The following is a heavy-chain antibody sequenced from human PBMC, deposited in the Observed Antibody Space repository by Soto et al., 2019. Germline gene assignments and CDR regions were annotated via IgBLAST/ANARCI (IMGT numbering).Heavy chain of an antibody. Sequence: QVQLVQSGAEVEKPGASVRVSCKASGYTFINYDIKWVRRAPGKGLEWLGWMTPSSGQTGHAQKFQGSPTMTRETSTITAYMELSSLRFEDMAVYYCARNPYGTGLFDPWGRGTLVTVSS. V-gene: IGHV1-8*01. D-gene: IGHD2-8*02. CDR1: GYTFINYD. CDR3: ARNPYGTGLFDP. J-gene: IGHJ5*02. CDR2: MTPSSGQT.